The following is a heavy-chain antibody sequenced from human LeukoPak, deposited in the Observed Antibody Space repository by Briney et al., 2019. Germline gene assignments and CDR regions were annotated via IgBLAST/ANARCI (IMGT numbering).Heavy chain of an antibody. Sequence: ASVKVSCKASGYTFTTNYDINWVRQAPGQGLEWMGIINPSGGNTSYAQKFQGRVTMTRDTSTSTVYMELSSLRSEDTAVYYCARDPSSSSWYGWAWFDPWGQGTLVTVSS. D-gene: IGHD6-13*01. CDR3: ARDPSSSSWYGWAWFDP. J-gene: IGHJ5*02. CDR2: INPSGGNT. V-gene: IGHV1-46*01. CDR1: GYTFTTNY.